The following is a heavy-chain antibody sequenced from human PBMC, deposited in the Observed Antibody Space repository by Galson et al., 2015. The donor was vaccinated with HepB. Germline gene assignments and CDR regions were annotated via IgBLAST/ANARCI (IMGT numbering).Heavy chain of an antibody. CDR1: VFSLSTHGVA. CDR2: IYWDDDK. J-gene: IGHJ5*02. CDR3: AHRLNVESEGGTLPSWFDP. Sequence: PALVKPTQPLTLTCTFSVFSLSTHGVAVGWIRPPPGKALEWLALIYWDDDKRYSPSLKSRLTVTKDTAKSQVVLTMTNMDPMDTATYYCAHRLNVESEGGTLPSWFDPWGQGTLVIVSS. D-gene: IGHD1/OR15-1a*01. V-gene: IGHV2-5*02.